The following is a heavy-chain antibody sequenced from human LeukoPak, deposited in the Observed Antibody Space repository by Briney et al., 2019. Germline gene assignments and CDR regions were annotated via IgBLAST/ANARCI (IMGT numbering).Heavy chain of an antibody. CDR3: ARGLIVPSTIFDY. Sequence: PSLTLSLTCAVPGDSISSGTYSWTWIRQPPGKGLEWIGFISHSGGTYYNPSLKSRVTMSVDRSENQFSLKLSSVTAADTAVYYCARGLIVPSTIFDYWGQGALVTVSS. D-gene: IGHD2-2*01. J-gene: IGHJ4*02. CDR2: ISHSGGT. CDR1: GDSISSGTYS. V-gene: IGHV4-30-2*01.